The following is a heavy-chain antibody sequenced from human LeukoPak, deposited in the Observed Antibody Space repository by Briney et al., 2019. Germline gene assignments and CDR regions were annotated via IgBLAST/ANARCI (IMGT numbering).Heavy chain of an antibody. Sequence: ASVKVSCKASGYTFTSYYMHWVRQAPGQGLEWMGIINPSGGSTIYAQKFQGRVTMTEDTSTDTAYMELSSLRSEDTAVYYCATGASGFLEWLFRDWGQGTLVTVSS. CDR3: ATGASGFLEWLFRD. J-gene: IGHJ4*02. CDR2: INPSGGST. V-gene: IGHV1-46*01. CDR1: GYTFTSYY. D-gene: IGHD3-3*01.